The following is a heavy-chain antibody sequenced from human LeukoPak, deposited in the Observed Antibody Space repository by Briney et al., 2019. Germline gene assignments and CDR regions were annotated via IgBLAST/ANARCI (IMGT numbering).Heavy chain of an antibody. CDR1: GGSIRSSYYY. J-gene: IGHJ6*02. CDR2: IYDSGST. Sequence: SETLSLTCTVSGGSIRSSYYYWGWIRQPPGKGLEWIGSIYDSGSTYYNPSLKSRVTISVDTSKNQFSLKLNSVTATDTVVYYCASGPSTTSYFYPLDVWGQGATVTVS. D-gene: IGHD2/OR15-2a*01. CDR3: ASGPSTTSYFYPLDV. V-gene: IGHV4-39*01.